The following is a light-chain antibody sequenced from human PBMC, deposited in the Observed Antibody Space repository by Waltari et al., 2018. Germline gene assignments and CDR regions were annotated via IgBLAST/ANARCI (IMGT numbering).Light chain of an antibody. CDR1: QSLLHSNGKAS. Sequence: DIVMTQSPLSLSVTPGQPASISCKSSQSLLHSNGKASLFWYLQKPGQSPQLLIYEVSSRVSGVPDRFSGSESGTEFTLKISRVEAEDVGVYYCMQGIHVPFTFGPGTKVDIK. J-gene: IGKJ3*01. V-gene: IGKV2-29*02. CDR3: MQGIHVPFT. CDR2: EVS.